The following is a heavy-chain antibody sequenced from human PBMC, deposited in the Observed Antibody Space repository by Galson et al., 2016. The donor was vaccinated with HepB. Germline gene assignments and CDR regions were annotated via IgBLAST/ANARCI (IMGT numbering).Heavy chain of an antibody. Sequence: SETLSLTCAVSGGSVSRGSFYWSWIRQPPGKGLEWIGYIDHSGTTNYIPSLKSRVTISIDTSKNQFALKLSSVTAADTAMYYCARVFDGYIDYWGQGTLVTVSS. CDR1: GGSVSRGSFY. J-gene: IGHJ4*02. CDR3: ARVFDGYIDY. CDR2: IDHSGTT. V-gene: IGHV4-61*01. D-gene: IGHD3-3*01.